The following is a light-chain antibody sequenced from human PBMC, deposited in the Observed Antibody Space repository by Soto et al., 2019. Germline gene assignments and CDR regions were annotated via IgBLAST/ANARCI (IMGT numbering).Light chain of an antibody. V-gene: IGKV1-5*03. J-gene: IGKJ1*01. CDR3: QHYNSYSEV. CDR2: KAS. CDR1: QTISSW. Sequence: DIQITQSPSTLPGSVRDRVTITCRASQTISSWLAWYQQKPGKAPRLLIYKASTVKSGVQSRFRGSGSGTEFTLTISSLQPDDFATYYCQHYNSYSEVFGQGTKV.